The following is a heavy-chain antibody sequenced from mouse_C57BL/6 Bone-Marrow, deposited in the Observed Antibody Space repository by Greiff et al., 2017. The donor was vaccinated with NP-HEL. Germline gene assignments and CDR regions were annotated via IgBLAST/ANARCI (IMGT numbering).Heavy chain of an antibody. CDR2: IYPGDGDT. CDR3: ARGRVKFSFAY. J-gene: IGHJ3*01. V-gene: IGHV1-82*01. D-gene: IGHD2-2*01. CDR1: GYAFSSSW. Sequence: QVQLKESGPELVKPGASVKISCKASGYAFSSSWMNWVKQRPGKGLEWIGRIYPGDGDTNYNGKFKGKATLTADKSSSTAYMQLSSLTSEDSAVYFCARGRVKFSFAYWGQGTLVTVSA.